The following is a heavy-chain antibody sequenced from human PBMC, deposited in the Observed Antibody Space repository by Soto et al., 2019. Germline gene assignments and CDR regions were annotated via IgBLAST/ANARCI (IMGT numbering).Heavy chain of an antibody. V-gene: IGHV1-18*01. J-gene: IGHJ6*02. CDR1: GYTFTSYG. D-gene: IGHD3-3*01. Sequence: QVQLVQSGAEVKKPGASVKVSCKASGYTFTSYGISWVRQAPGQGLECMGWIRAYNGNTNYAQKLQGRITMTTDTSTSTAYMELRSLRSDDTAVYYCARDKYHDIWSGYPLYGMDVWGQGTTVTVSS. CDR2: IRAYNGNT. CDR3: ARDKYHDIWSGYPLYGMDV.